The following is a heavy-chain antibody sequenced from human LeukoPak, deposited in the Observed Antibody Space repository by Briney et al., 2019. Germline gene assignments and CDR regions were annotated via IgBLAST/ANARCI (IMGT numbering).Heavy chain of an antibody. CDR1: GFTFGDYA. V-gene: IGHV3-49*03. CDR3: TRGDPYDYGDYKLTY. Sequence: GGSLRLSCTASGFTFGDYAMSWFRQAPGKGLEWVGFISSKAYGGTKEYAASVKGRFTISRDDSKSTAYLQMNRLKTEDTAVYYCTRGDPYDYGDYKLTYWGQGTLVTVSS. CDR2: ISSKAYGGTK. D-gene: IGHD4-17*01. J-gene: IGHJ4*02.